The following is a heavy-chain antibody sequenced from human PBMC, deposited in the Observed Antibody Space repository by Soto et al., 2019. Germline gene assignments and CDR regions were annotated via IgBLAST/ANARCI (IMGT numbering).Heavy chain of an antibody. V-gene: IGHV3-7*01. J-gene: IGHJ4*02. CDR3: ARGGVTRHPLYFDY. CDR1: GVTFSGYL. CDR2: IKQTGSEK. D-gene: IGHD5-18*01. Sequence: GGSLRLSCAASGVTFSGYLMSGVCQAPGKGLEWVANIKQTGSEKYYVDSVKGRFTISRDNAKNSLYLQMNSLRAEDTAVYYCARGGVTRHPLYFDYWGQGTLVTVSS.